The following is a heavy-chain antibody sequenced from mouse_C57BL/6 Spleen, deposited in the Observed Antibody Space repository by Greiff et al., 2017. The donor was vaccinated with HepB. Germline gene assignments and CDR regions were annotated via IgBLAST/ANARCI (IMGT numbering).Heavy chain of an antibody. Sequence: QVQLKQPGAELVRPGSSVKLSCKASGYTFTSYWMHWVKQRPIQGLEWIGNIDPSDSETHYNQKFKDKATLTVDKSSSTAYMQLSSLTSEDSAVYYCAREGDSSGYFDYWGQGTTLTVSS. D-gene: IGHD3-2*02. J-gene: IGHJ2*01. V-gene: IGHV1-52*01. CDR2: IDPSDSET. CDR1: GYTFTSYW. CDR3: AREGDSSGYFDY.